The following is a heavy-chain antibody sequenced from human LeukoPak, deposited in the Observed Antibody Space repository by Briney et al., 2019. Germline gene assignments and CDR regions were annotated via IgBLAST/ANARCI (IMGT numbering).Heavy chain of an antibody. CDR3: ARDDSRSWPGYFDY. Sequence: GGSLRLSCAASGFTFSSYEMNWVRQAPGKGLEWVSYISSSGSTIYYADSVKGRFTISRDNAKNSLYLQMNSLRAEDTAVYYCARDDSRSWPGYFDYWGQGTLVTVSS. V-gene: IGHV3-48*03. CDR1: GFTFSSYE. D-gene: IGHD6-13*01. J-gene: IGHJ4*02. CDR2: ISSSGSTI.